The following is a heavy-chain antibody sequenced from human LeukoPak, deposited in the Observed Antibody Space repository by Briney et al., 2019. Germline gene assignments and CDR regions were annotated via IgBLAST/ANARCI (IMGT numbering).Heavy chain of an antibody. V-gene: IGHV3-21*01. CDR1: GFTFSSYS. D-gene: IGHD2-2*01. CDR2: ISSSSSYI. Sequence: GGSLRLSCAASGFTFSSYSMNWVRQAPGKGLEWVSSISSSSSYIYYADSVKGRFTISRDNAKNSLYLQMNSLRAEDTAVYYCARGDYQYNWFDPWGQGTLVTVSS. CDR3: ARGDYQYNWFDP. J-gene: IGHJ5*02.